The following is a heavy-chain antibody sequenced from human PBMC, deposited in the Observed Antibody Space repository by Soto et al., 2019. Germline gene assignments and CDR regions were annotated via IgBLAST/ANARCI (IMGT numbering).Heavy chain of an antibody. CDR1: GGTFSSYA. V-gene: IGHV1-69*13. CDR3: ARGATVTTKYYYYYGMDV. Sequence: SVKVSCKASGGTFSSYAISWVLQAPGQGLEWMGGIIPIFGTANYAQKFQGRVTITADESTSTAYMELSSLRSEDTAVYYCARGATVTTKYYYYYGMDVWGQGTTVTVSS. D-gene: IGHD4-17*01. J-gene: IGHJ6*02. CDR2: IIPIFGTA.